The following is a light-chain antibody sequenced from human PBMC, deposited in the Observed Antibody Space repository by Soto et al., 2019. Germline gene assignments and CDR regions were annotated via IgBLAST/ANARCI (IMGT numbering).Light chain of an antibody. J-gene: IGKJ1*01. CDR2: DAS. CDR1: QSVSSSY. CDR3: QQRTNWLWT. V-gene: IGKV3D-20*02. Sequence: EIVMTQSPATLSVSPGERATLSCRASQSVSSSYLAWYQQKPGQAPRLLIFDASYRAAGIPARFRGSGSGTDLTITIDSLEPEDCAVYDGQQRTNWLWTFGPGTKVDIK.